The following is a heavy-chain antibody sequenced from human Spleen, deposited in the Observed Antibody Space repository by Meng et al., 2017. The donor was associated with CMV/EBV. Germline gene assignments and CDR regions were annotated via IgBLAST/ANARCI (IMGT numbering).Heavy chain of an antibody. D-gene: IGHD2-2*01. CDR2: IYYSGST. V-gene: IGHV4-39*07. J-gene: IGHJ6*02. Sequence: SETLSLTCTVSGGSISSSSYYWGWIRQPPGKGLEWIGSIYYSGSTYYNPSLKSRVTISVDTSKNQFSLKLSSVTAADTAVYYCARDGGTYSYCSSTSCYSSDYYYGMDVWGQGTTVTVSS. CDR3: ARDGGTYSYCSSTSCYSSDYYYGMDV. CDR1: GGSISSSSYY.